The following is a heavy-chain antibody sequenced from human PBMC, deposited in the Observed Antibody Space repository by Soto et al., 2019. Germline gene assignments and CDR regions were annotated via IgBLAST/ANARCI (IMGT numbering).Heavy chain of an antibody. D-gene: IGHD2-8*01. CDR1: GGSISGGVHS. V-gene: IGHV4-30-4*01. Sequence: QVQLQESGPGLVKPSETLSLTCTVSGGSISGGVHSWSWIRQPPGKGLEWIGHIFDSGSTYYNPSLKSRLTISVATSKNQFSLRLSSVTAADTAVYYCAREIMPLTNDSYFDLWGRGTLVTVSS. CDR3: AREIMPLTNDSYFDL. J-gene: IGHJ2*01. CDR2: IFDSGST.